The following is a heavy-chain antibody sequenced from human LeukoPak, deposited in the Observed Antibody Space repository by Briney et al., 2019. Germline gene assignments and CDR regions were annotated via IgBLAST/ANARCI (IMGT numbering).Heavy chain of an antibody. Sequence: SETLSLTCTVSGGSISSYYWSWIRQPPGKGLEWIGYIYYSGSTNYNPSLKSRVTISVDTSKNQFSLKLNSVTAADTAVYYCARVLENYYYMDVWGKGTTVTVSS. CDR3: ARVLENYYYMDV. CDR2: IYYSGST. V-gene: IGHV4-59*01. CDR1: GGSISSYY. J-gene: IGHJ6*03. D-gene: IGHD3-16*01.